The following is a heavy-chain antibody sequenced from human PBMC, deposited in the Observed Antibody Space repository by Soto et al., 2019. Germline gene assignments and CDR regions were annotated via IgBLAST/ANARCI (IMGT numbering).Heavy chain of an antibody. Sequence: PSETLSLTCTVSGGSISSSSYYWGWIRQPPGKGLEWIGSIYYSGSTNYNPSLKSRVTISVDTSKNQFSLKLSSVTAADTAVYYCARIAVADTSFDYWGQGTLVTVSS. J-gene: IGHJ4*02. V-gene: IGHV4-39*07. CDR3: ARIAVADTSFDY. D-gene: IGHD6-19*01. CDR2: IYYSGST. CDR1: GGSISSSSYY.